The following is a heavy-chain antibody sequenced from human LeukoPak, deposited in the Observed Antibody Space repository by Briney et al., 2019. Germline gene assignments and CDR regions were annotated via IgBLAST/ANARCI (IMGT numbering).Heavy chain of an antibody. V-gene: IGHV3-30*18. CDR3: AKRGHYSINWYHYFDY. J-gene: IGHJ4*02. D-gene: IGHD6-13*01. Sequence: PGGSLRLSYAASGFTFTTYGLHWVRQAPGKGLEWVAAIASNGGSEYYADSVKGRFTISRDNSKNTLFLQMNSLRPDDTAVYYCAKRGHYSINWYHYFDYWGQGTLVTVSS. CDR1: GFTFTTYG. CDR2: IASNGGSE.